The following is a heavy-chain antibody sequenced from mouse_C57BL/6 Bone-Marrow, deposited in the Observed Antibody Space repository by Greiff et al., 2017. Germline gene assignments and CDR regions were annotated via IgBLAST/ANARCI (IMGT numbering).Heavy chain of an antibody. CDR1: GYSFTGYY. Sequence: VQLQQSGPELVKPGASVKISCKASGYSFTGYYMNWVKQSPEKSLEWIGEIHPSTGGTTYNQKFKAKATLTVDKSSSTAYMQLKSLTSEYSAVYYCARWGAMDYWGQGTAVTVSS. J-gene: IGHJ4*01. CDR3: ARWGAMDY. V-gene: IGHV1-42*01. CDR2: IHPSTGGT.